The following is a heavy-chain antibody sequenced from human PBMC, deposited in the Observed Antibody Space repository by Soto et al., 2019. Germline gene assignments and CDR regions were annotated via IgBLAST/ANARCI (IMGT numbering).Heavy chain of an antibody. CDR3: ARSTQNLDY. V-gene: IGHV3-20*04. D-gene: IGHD1-1*01. Sequence: PGGSLRLSCAASGSTFDDYGMSWVRQAPGTGLEWVSGINWNGASTGYADSVKGRFTISRDNARNSLYLQMNSLRAEDTAVYYCARSTQNLDYWGQGTLVTVSS. J-gene: IGHJ4*02. CDR1: GSTFDDYG. CDR2: INWNGAST.